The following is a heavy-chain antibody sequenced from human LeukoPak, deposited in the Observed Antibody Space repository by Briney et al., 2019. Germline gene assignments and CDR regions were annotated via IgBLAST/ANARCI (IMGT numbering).Heavy chain of an antibody. CDR1: GFTFTHYG. J-gene: IGHJ4*02. V-gene: IGHV3-48*02. CDR3: ARVRGGDTKDFDY. D-gene: IGHD2-8*01. Sequence: GGTLRLSCAASGFTFTHYGMNWVRQAPGKGLEWVSYISSSGSTIYYADSVKGRFTISRDNAKNTLYLQMNSLRDEDTAVYYCARVRGGDTKDFDYWGQGTLVTVSS. CDR2: ISSSGSTI.